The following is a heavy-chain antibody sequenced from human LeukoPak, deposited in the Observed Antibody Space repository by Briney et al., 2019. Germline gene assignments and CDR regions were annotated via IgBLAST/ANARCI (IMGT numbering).Heavy chain of an antibody. CDR1: GGSISSSSYY. Sequence: SETLSLTCTVSGGSISSSSYYWGWIRQPPGKGLEWIGSIYYSGSTYYNPSLKSRVTISVDTSKNQFSLKLSSVTAADTAVYYCARPHRAGHFDYWGQGTLVTVSS. V-gene: IGHV4-39*01. CDR2: IYYSGST. CDR3: ARPHRAGHFDY. D-gene: IGHD6-19*01. J-gene: IGHJ4*02.